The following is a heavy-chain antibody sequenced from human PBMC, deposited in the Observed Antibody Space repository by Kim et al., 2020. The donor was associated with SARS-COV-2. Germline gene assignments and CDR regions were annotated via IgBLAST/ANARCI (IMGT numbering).Heavy chain of an antibody. V-gene: IGHV4-38-2*02. CDR1: GYSISSGYY. Sequence: SETLSLTCTVSGYSISSGYYWGWIRQPPGKGLEWIGSIYHSGSTYYNPSLKSRVTISVDTSKNQFSLKLSSVTAADTAVYYCARDPGATPFDYWGQGTLV. J-gene: IGHJ4*02. CDR3: ARDPGATPFDY. D-gene: IGHD1-26*01. CDR2: IYHSGST.